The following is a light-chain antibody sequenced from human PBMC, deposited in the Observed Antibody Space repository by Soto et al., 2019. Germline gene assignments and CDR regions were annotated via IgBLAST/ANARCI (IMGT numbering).Light chain of an antibody. CDR2: GAS. V-gene: IGKV3-15*01. CDR3: QQYNNWWT. CDR1: QSVSNN. J-gene: IGKJ1*01. Sequence: EIVMTQSPATLSVSPGERATLSCRASQSVSNNLAWYQKKPGQAPRLLIYGASTRATGIPARFSGSGSGTEFTLTISSLHSEDFAVYYCQQYNNWWTFGQGTRVDIK.